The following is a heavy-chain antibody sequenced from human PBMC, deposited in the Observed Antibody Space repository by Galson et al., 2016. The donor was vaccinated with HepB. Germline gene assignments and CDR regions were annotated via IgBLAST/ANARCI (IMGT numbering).Heavy chain of an antibody. Sequence: SLRLSCAASGFTFSSYGMHWVRQAPGKGLEWVAVISYDEGNKYYADSVKGRFTISRDISKNTLYLHMNSLRAEDTAVYYCARDRRHSPTGEFVAMMYYYYGMDGWGQGTTVTVSS. CDR1: GFTFSSYG. D-gene: IGHD2-8*02. V-gene: IGHV3-30*03. J-gene: IGHJ6*02. CDR3: ARDRRHSPTGEFVAMMYYYYGMDG. CDR2: ISYDEGNK.